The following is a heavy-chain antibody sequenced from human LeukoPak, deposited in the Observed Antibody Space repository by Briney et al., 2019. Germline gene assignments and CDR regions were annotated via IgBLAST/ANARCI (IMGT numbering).Heavy chain of an antibody. J-gene: IGHJ4*02. CDR1: GGSISSYY. Sequence: SETLSLTCTVSGGSISSYYWSWIRQPAGKGLEWIGRIYTSGSTNYNPSLKSRVTMSVDTSKSQFSLKLSSVTAADTAVYYCARSSSSRPTLDYWGQGTLVTVSS. D-gene: IGHD6-6*01. CDR3: ARSSSSRPTLDY. CDR2: IYTSGST. V-gene: IGHV4-4*07.